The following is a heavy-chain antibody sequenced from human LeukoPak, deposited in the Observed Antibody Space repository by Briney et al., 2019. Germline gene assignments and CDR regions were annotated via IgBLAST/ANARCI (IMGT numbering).Heavy chain of an antibody. V-gene: IGHV1-18*01. D-gene: IGHD3-3*01. CDR3: AREGGPYYDFWSGYYTGSGRRDAFDI. J-gene: IGHJ3*02. CDR1: GYTFTSYG. CDR2: ISAYSGNT. Sequence: ASVKVSCKASGYTFTSYGIIWVRQAPGQGLEWMGWISAYSGNTNYAQKLQGRVTMTTDTSTSTAYMELRSLRSDDTAVYYCAREGGPYYDFWSGYYTGSGRRDAFDIWDQGTMVTVSS.